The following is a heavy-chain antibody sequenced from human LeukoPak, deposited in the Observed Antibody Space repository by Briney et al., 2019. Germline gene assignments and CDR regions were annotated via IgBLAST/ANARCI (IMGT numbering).Heavy chain of an antibody. CDR2: IYSGGST. CDR1: GFTVSSNY. D-gene: IGHD3-22*01. CDR3: ARIYDSSGYYNFDY. Sequence: GGSLRLSCAASGFTVSSNYMSWVRQAPGKGLEWVSVIYSGGSTYYADSVKGRFTISSDNSKNTLYLQMNSLRAEDTAVYYCARIYDSSGYYNFDYWGQGTLVTVSS. J-gene: IGHJ4*02. V-gene: IGHV3-66*01.